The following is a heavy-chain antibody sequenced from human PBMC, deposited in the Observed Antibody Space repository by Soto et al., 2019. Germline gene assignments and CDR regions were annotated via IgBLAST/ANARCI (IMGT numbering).Heavy chain of an antibody. CDR3: ARGRYCSGGSCYPGWFDP. Sequence: SSETLSLTCTVSGGSISSGGYYWSWIRQHPGKGLEWIGYIYYSGSTYYNPSLKSRVTISVDTSKNQFSLKLSSVTAADTAVYYCARGRYCSGGSCYPGWFDPWGQGTLVTVSS. CDR1: GGSISSGGYY. CDR2: IYYSGST. J-gene: IGHJ5*02. D-gene: IGHD2-15*01. V-gene: IGHV4-31*03.